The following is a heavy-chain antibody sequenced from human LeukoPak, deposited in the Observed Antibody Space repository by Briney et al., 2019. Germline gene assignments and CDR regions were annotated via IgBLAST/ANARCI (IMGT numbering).Heavy chain of an antibody. D-gene: IGHD4-17*01. J-gene: IGHJ4*02. CDR2: FDPEDGET. CDR1: GYTLTELS. Sequence: ASVKVSCKVSGYTLTELSMHWVRQAPGKGLEWMGGFDPEDGETIYAQKFQGRVTMTEDTSTDTAYMELSSLRSEDTAVYYCARGLHGDYSLGYWGQGTLVTVSS. V-gene: IGHV1-24*01. CDR3: ARGLHGDYSLGY.